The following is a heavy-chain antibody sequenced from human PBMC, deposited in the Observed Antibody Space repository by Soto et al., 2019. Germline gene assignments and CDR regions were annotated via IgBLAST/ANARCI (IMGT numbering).Heavy chain of an antibody. Sequence: QVQLVQSGAEVKKPGASVKVSCKASGYTFTRYDINWVRQATGQGLEWMGWMNPNSGNTGYAQKFQGRVTMTRNTSISTAFMELSGLTSEDTAVYCCAGKKTSSGMDVWGQGTTVTVSS. J-gene: IGHJ6*02. CDR2: MNPNSGNT. V-gene: IGHV1-8*01. CDR3: AGKKTSSGMDV. CDR1: GYTFTRYD.